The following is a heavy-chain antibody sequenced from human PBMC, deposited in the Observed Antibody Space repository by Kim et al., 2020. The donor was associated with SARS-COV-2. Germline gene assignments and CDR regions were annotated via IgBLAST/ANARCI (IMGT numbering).Heavy chain of an antibody. CDR3: AKGHELLAPIDY. D-gene: IGHD2-15*01. J-gene: IGHJ4*02. Sequence: YDADTVKGRFTISREKSKNTLYLQMNSLRAEDTAVYYCAKGHELLAPIDYWGQGTLVTVSS. V-gene: IGHV3-23*01.